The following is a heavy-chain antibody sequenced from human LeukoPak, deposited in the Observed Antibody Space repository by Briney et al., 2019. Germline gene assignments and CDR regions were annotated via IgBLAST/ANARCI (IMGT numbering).Heavy chain of an antibody. D-gene: IGHD3-10*01. J-gene: IGHJ3*02. CDR1: GGTFSSYA. CDR2: IIPIFGTA. CDR3: ARDKARFAFGEDLDDAFDI. V-gene: IGHV1-69*13. Sequence: ASVKVSCKASGGTFSSYAISWVRQAPGQGLEWMGGIIPIFGTANYAQKFQGRVTITADESTGTAYMELSSLRSEDTAVYYCARDKARFAFGEDLDDAFDIWGQGTMVTVSS.